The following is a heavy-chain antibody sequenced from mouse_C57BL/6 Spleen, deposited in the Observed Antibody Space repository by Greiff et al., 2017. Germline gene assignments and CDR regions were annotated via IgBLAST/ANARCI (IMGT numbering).Heavy chain of an antibody. D-gene: IGHD1-1*01. CDR3: ARWGSSYVVVDC. J-gene: IGHJ2*01. V-gene: IGHV7-3*01. Sequence: VMLVEPGGGLVQPGGSLSLSCAASGFTFTDYYMSWVRQPPGTALEWLGFIRNKANGYTTESSASVKGRVTISRDNSQSILYLQMSALRAEDSATYYSARWGSSYVVVDCWSQGTTLTVSS. CDR2: IRNKANGYTT. CDR1: GFTFTDYY.